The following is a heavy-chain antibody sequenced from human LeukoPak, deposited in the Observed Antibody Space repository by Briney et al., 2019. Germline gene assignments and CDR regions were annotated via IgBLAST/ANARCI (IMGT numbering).Heavy chain of an antibody. J-gene: IGHJ6*03. D-gene: IGHD3-16*01. CDR1: GGSISSGTDYY. V-gene: IGHV4-61*05. Sequence: PSETLSLTCTVSGGSISSGTDYYWGWIRQPPGKGLEWIAYIYYSGSTNHNPSLKSRVTISLDTSKNQFSLKLSSVTAADTAMYYCAVGATHYYMDVWGKGTRSPSP. CDR3: AVGATHYYMDV. CDR2: IYYSGST.